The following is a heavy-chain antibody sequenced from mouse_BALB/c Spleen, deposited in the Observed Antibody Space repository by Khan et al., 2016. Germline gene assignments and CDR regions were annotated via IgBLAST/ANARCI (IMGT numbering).Heavy chain of an antibody. CDR1: GFTFSNYW. J-gene: IGHJ2*01. V-gene: IGHV6-6*02. CDR3: TGYGNFFDY. CDR2: IRLKSNNYGI. D-gene: IGHD2-1*01. Sequence: EVELVESGGGLVQPGGSMKLSCVAYGFTFSNYWMNWVRQSPEKGLEWVAEIRLKSNNYGIHYAESVKGRFTSSRDDSKSSVYLHMNNLRAEDTGIYYCTGYGNFFDYWGQGTTLTVSS.